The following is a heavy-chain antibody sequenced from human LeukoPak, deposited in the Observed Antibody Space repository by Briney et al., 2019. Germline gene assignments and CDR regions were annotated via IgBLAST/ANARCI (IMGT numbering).Heavy chain of an antibody. CDR1: GGSFSGYY. Sequence: SETLSLTCAVYGGSFSGYYWSWIRQPPGKGLEWIGEINHSGSTNYNPSLKSRVTISVDTSKNQFSLKLSSVTAADTAVYYCARSAPPVYWGEYYYGMDVWGQGTTVTVSS. CDR2: INHSGST. CDR3: ARSAPPVYWGEYYYGMDV. V-gene: IGHV4-34*01. D-gene: IGHD3-16*01. J-gene: IGHJ6*02.